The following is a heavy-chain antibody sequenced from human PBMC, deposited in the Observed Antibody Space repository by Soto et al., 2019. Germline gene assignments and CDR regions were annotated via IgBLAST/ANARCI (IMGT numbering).Heavy chain of an antibody. V-gene: IGHV1-18*01. CDR1: GYTFTSYG. J-gene: IGHJ4*02. D-gene: IGHD6-19*01. CDR3: ARGPYSSGWYGVEGFDY. CDR2: ISAYNGNT. Sequence: ASVKVSCTASGYTFTSYGISWVRQAPGQGLEWMGWISAYNGNTNYAQKLQGRVTMTTDTSTSTAYMELRSLRSDDTAVYYCARGPYSSGWYGVEGFDYWGQGTLVTVSS.